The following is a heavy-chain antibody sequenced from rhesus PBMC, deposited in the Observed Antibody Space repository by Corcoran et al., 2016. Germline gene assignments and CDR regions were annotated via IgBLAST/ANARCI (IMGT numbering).Heavy chain of an antibody. V-gene: IGHV4-76*01. CDR3: ARKNSGWYYFDY. D-gene: IGHD6-31*01. CDR2: IYGSSGST. J-gene: IGHJ4*01. CDR1: GGSISSGYD. Sequence: QVQLQESGPGVVKPSETLSLTCAVSGGSISSGYDWSWICQPPGKGLEWIGYIYGSSGSTKYNPSLKNRVTISKDAYRNQCSLQLSSVTAADTAVYYCARKNSGWYYFDYWGQGVLVTVSS.